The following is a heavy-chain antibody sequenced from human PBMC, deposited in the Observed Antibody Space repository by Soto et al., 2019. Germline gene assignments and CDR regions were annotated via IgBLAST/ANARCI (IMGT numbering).Heavy chain of an antibody. CDR1: GFSLSTSGMC. J-gene: IGHJ6*02. CDR2: IDWDDDK. Sequence: GPTLVNPTQTLTLTCTFSGFSLSTSGMCVSWVRQPPGKALEWLARIDWDDDKYYSTSLKTRLTISKDTSKNQVVLTMTNMDPVDTAMYYCARHYQVDSSSWYGMDVWGQGTTVTVSS. V-gene: IGHV2-70*11. CDR3: ARHYQVDSSSWYGMDV. D-gene: IGHD6-13*01.